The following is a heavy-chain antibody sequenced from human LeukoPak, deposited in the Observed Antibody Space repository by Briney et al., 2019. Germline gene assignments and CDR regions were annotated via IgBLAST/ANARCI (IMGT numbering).Heavy chain of an antibody. CDR3: ARDHSTGWNALDY. V-gene: IGHV7-4-1*02. Sequence: ASVKVSCKASGYTFTSYDMKWVRRAPGQGLEWMEWINTNTGNPTYAQGFTGRFVFSLDTSDSTAYLQISSLKAEDTAVYYCARDHSTGWNALDYWGQGTLVTVSS. J-gene: IGHJ4*02. CDR2: INTNTGNP. CDR1: GYTFTSYD. D-gene: IGHD6-19*01.